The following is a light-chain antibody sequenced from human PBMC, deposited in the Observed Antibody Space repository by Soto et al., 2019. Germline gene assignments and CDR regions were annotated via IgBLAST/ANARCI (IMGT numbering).Light chain of an antibody. Sequence: DIQMTQSPSTLSASRGDRFTITCQASQIISRWLAWYQHRRGKAPKVLIWDASSLQRGVSTRFSGSGYGTEFTLTISSLQPDDFATYYCQQYTGYSAWTFGQGTKVDI. CDR2: DAS. CDR1: QIISRW. J-gene: IGKJ1*01. CDR3: QQYTGYSAWT. V-gene: IGKV1-5*01.